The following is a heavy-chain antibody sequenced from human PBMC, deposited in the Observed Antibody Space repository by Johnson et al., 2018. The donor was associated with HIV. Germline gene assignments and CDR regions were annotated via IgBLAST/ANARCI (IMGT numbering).Heavy chain of an antibody. J-gene: IGHJ3*02. CDR2: IKQDGSEK. D-gene: IGHD1-7*01. V-gene: IGHV3-7*03. CDR1: GFTFSSYW. CDR3: AKSGVGENYLSALDI. Sequence: MQLVESGGGVVQPGRSLRLSCAASGFTFSSYWMSWVRQAPGKGLEWVANIKQDGSEKYYVDSVKGRFTISRDNSKNTLYLQMNSLRAEDTAVYYCAKSGVGENYLSALDIWGQRTRVTVSS.